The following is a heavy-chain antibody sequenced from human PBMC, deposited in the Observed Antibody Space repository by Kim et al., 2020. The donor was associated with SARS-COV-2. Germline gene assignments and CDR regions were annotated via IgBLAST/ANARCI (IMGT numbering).Heavy chain of an antibody. J-gene: IGHJ4*02. Sequence: EYEVSVKRRISINPDTSKNQFSLQRDAVTPEDTAVYYCAREGPGVEIPFDYWGQGTLVTVSS. D-gene: IGHD2-21*01. CDR3: AREGPGVEIPFDY. V-gene: IGHV6-1*01.